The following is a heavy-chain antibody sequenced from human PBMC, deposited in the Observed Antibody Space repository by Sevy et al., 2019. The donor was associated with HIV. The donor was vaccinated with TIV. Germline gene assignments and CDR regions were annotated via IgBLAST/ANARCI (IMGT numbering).Heavy chain of an antibody. CDR3: VRGRSPWWGVDV. Sequence: SESLSLTCTVSSASITSYYWSWIRQPPGKGLEWIAYTYYSGSTNYNASLKSRVTISIDTSKNQLSLKLSSVTAADTAVYYCVRGRSPWWGVDVWGNGTTVTVSS. J-gene: IGHJ6*04. V-gene: IGHV4-59*01. CDR1: SASITSYY. D-gene: IGHD2-15*01. CDR2: TYYSGST.